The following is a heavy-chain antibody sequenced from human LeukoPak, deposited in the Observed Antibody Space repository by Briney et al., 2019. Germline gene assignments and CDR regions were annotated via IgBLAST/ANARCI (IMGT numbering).Heavy chain of an antibody. V-gene: IGHV3-48*01. CDR3: AREWDA. J-gene: IGHJ6*04. Sequence: GGSLRLSCAASGFTFSDYGMNWVRQAPGKGLEWLSHISSTSTTIKYVDSVKGRSTISRDNAKNSVYLQMHSLRVEDTAVYYCAREWDAWGKGTTVTVSS. CDR2: ISSTSTTI. CDR1: GFTFSDYG.